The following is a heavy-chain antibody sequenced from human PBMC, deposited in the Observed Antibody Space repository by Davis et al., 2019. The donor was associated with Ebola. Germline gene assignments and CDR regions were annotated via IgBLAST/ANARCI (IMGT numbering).Heavy chain of an antibody. CDR3: ARLNYDFWSGYYSGNWFDP. Sequence: SETLSLTCTVSGGSISSANYYWGWIRQPPGKGLEWIGSVFYSGNTNYNSSLISRVTMSVDTSKNQFSLKLSSVTAADTAVYYCARLNYDFWSGYYSGNWFDPWGQGTLVTVSS. D-gene: IGHD3-3*01. CDR2: VFYSGNT. V-gene: IGHV4-39*01. J-gene: IGHJ5*02. CDR1: GGSISSANYY.